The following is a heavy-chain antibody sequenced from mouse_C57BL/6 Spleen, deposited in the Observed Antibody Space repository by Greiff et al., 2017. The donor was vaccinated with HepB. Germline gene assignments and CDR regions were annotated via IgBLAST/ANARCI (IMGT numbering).Heavy chain of an antibody. CDR3: ARRGYEYPFDY. CDR1: GYAFSSYW. V-gene: IGHV1-80*01. D-gene: IGHD5-2*01. CDR2: IYPGDGDT. J-gene: IGHJ2*01. Sequence: QVQLKESGAELVKPGASVKISCKASGYAFSSYWMNWVKQRPGKGLEWIGQIYPGDGDTNYNGKFKGKATLTADKSSSTAYMQLSSLTAEDSAVYCCARRGYEYPFDYWGQGTTLTVSS.